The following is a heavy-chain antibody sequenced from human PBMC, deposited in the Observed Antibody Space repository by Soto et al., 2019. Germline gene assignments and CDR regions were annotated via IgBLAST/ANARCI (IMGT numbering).Heavy chain of an antibody. D-gene: IGHD2-15*01. CDR2: INHSGST. CDR3: ARKKGYCSGGSCYFGY. CDR1: GGSFSGYY. V-gene: IGHV4-34*01. Sequence: SETLSLTCAVYGGSFSGYYWSWIRQPPGKGLEWIGEINHSGSTNYNPSLKSRVTISVDTSKNQFSLKLSSVTAADTAVYYCARKKGYCSGGSCYFGYWGQGTLVTVSS. J-gene: IGHJ4*02.